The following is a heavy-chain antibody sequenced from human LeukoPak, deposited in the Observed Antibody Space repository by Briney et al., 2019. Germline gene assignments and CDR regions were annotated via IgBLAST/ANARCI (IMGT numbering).Heavy chain of an antibody. Sequence: GGSLRLSCAASGITFSSYSMNWVRQAPGKGLERVSSISSSSSYIYYADSVKGRFTISRHNAKNSLYLQMNSLRAEDTAVYYCARDFCSSTSCYFYYYYGMDVWGQGTTVTVSS. V-gene: IGHV3-21*01. CDR3: ARDFCSSTSCYFYYYYGMDV. CDR2: ISSSSSYI. CDR1: GITFSSYS. J-gene: IGHJ6*01. D-gene: IGHD2-2*01.